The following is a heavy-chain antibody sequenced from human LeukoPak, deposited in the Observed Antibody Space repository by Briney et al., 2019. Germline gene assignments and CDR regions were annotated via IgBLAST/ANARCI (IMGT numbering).Heavy chain of an antibody. CDR2: MNPNSGNT. D-gene: IGHD3-10*01. CDR3: AREGVRGVPFYYYYMDV. V-gene: IGHV1-8*01. Sequence: GASVKVSCKASGYTFTSYDINWVRQATGQGLEWMGWMNPNSGNTGYAQKFQGRVTMTRNTSISTAYMELSSLRSEDTAVYYCAREGVRGVPFYYYYMDVWGKGTTVTISS. J-gene: IGHJ6*03. CDR1: GYTFTSYD.